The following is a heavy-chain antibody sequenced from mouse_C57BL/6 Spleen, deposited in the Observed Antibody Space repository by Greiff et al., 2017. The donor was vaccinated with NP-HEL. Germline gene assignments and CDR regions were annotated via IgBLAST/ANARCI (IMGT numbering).Heavy chain of an antibody. CDR1: GYTFTSYW. Sequence: VQLQQPGAELVKPGASVKLSCKASGYTFTSYWMQWVKQRPGQGLEWIGEIDPSDSYTNYNQKFKGKATLTVDTSSSTAYMQLSSLTSEDSAVYYCARGRDSNRFAYWGQGTLVTVSA. CDR2: IDPSDSYT. CDR3: ARGRDSNRFAY. V-gene: IGHV1-50*01. D-gene: IGHD2-5*01. J-gene: IGHJ3*01.